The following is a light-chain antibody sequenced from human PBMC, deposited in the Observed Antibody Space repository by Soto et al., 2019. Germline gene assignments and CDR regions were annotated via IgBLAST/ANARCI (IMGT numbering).Light chain of an antibody. V-gene: IGLV3-1*01. CDR1: KLGDKY. CDR3: QAWDSSTGV. J-gene: IGLJ2*01. CDR2: QDN. Sequence: SYELTQPPSVSVSPGQTASITCSGEKLGDKYASWYHQKPCQSPVLVIYQDNKRPSGIPERFSGSNSGNTATLTISGTQAMDEADYYCQAWDSSTGVFGGGTKVTVL.